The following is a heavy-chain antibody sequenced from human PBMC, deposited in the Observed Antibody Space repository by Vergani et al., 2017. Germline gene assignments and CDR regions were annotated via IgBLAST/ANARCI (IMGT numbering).Heavy chain of an antibody. J-gene: IGHJ6*02. V-gene: IGHV3-23*01. D-gene: IGHD5-12*01. CDR3: AKANPRNSGYEYLYYYHAMDV. Sequence: EVQLLESGGDLVQPGGSLRLSCAASGFTFNHYAMNWVRQAPGKGLEWVSGISGSGGSTYYAGSVKGRFTISRDSSKNTLYLQMNSLSAWDTAVYYCAKANPRNSGYEYLYYYHAMDVWGQGTTVTVSS. CDR2: ISGSGGST. CDR1: GFTFNHYA.